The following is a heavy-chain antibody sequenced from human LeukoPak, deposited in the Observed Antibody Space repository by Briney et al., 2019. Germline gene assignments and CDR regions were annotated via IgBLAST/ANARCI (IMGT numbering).Heavy chain of an antibody. CDR1: GFSFFYTG. D-gene: IGHD6-13*01. J-gene: IGHJ4*02. CDR3: AKDPPRYSSSWYVMDY. CDR2: ISGSGGST. Sequence: PGGSLRLSCAVSGFSFFYTGMGWVRQAPGEGLEWVAAISGSGGSTYYADSVKGRFTISRDNSKNTLYLQMNSLRAEDTAVYYCAKDPPRYSSSWYVMDYWGQGTLVTVSS. V-gene: IGHV3-23*01.